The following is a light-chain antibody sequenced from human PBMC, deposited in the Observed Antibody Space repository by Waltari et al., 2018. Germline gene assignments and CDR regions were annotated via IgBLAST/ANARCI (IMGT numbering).Light chain of an antibody. CDR2: DAS. J-gene: IGKJ1*01. Sequence: DIFLTQSPGTLSLSLGEGVTLSCRASQSISRFLPWYQQKPGQAPGLLIYDASTWATGIPDRFSVSGSGTDFSLTISRLDPEDFAVYYCQKYGTLPATFGQGTKVEIK. V-gene: IGKV3-20*01. CDR3: QKYGTLPAT. CDR1: QSISRF.